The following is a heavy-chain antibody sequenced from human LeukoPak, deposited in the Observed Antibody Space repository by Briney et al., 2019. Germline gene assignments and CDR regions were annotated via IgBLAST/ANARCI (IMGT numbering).Heavy chain of an antibody. V-gene: IGHV4-34*01. J-gene: IGHJ3*02. Sequence: EPSATLSLICAVYGGSFSGSYWSWIRQPPGEGREWLGEIKHGRSTNYNPSLTSRVTISVDTSKNQFYLKLNSVSAADTAVYYCARGCNYYDSSGYYYNAFDIWGQGTMVTVSS. CDR2: IKHGRST. CDR3: ARGCNYYDSSGYYYNAFDI. CDR1: GGSFSGSY. D-gene: IGHD3-22*01.